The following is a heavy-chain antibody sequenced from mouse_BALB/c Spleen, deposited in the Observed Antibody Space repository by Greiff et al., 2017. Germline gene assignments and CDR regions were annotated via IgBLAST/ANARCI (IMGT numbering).Heavy chain of an antibody. CDR1: GFSLTSYG. J-gene: IGHJ4*01. V-gene: IGHV2-9*02. CDR2: IWAGGST. D-gene: IGHD2-10*01. CDR3: ARAPYYYAMDY. Sequence: VKLQESGPGLVAPSQSLSITCTVSGFSLTSYGVHWVRQPPGKGLEWLGVIWAGGSTNYNSALMSRLSISKDNSKSQVFLKMNSLQTDDTAMYYCARAPYYYAMDYWGQGTSVTVSS.